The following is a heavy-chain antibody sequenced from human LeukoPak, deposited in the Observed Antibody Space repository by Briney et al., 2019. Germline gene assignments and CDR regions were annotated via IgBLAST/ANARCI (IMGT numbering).Heavy chain of an antibody. Sequence: ASVKVSCKASGYTFTSYAMHWVRQAPGQRLEGMGWINAGNGNTQNSQKFQGRVTITRDTSASTAYMELSSLRSEDTAVYYCARGPSIAAAGTRRPWFDPWGQGTLVTVSS. V-gene: IGHV1-3*01. D-gene: IGHD6-13*01. J-gene: IGHJ5*02. CDR1: GYTFTSYA. CDR3: ARGPSIAAAGTRRPWFDP. CDR2: INAGNGNT.